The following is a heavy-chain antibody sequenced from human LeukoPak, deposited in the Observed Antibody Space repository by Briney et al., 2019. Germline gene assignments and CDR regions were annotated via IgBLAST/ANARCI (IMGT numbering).Heavy chain of an antibody. CDR3: ARLAFCTNAVCFSNYYYSMDV. J-gene: IGHJ6*03. CDR1: GYSFTSYW. CDR2: IYPDDSDT. D-gene: IGHD2-8*01. Sequence: GESLKISCKGSGYSFTSYWIGWVRQMPGKGLEWMGIIYPDDSDTKYSPSFQGQVAISADKSISTAYLQWSSLKASDTAMYYCARLAFCTNAVCFSNYYYSMDVWGRGTTVTVSS. V-gene: IGHV5-51*03.